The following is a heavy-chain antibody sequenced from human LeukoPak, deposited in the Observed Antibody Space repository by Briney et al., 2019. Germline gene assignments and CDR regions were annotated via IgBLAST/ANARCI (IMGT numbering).Heavy chain of an antibody. Sequence: SETLSLTCTVSGGSISSSSYYWGWIRQPPGKGLEWIGSIYYSGSTYYNPSLKSRVTISVDTSKNQFSLKLSSVTAADTAVYYCASEEAAAGTSEYFQHWGQGTLVTVSS. CDR1: GGSISSSSYY. CDR3: ASEEAAAGTSEYFQH. D-gene: IGHD6-13*01. V-gene: IGHV4-39*07. CDR2: IYYSGST. J-gene: IGHJ1*01.